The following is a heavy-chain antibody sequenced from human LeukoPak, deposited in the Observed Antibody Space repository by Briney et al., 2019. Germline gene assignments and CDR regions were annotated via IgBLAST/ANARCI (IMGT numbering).Heavy chain of an antibody. Sequence: SETLSLTCSVSGGSMNSYYWSWIRQSPGKGLEWIGYIYYSGSTNYNSSLKSRVTISVDTSKNQFSLKLSSVTAADTAVYYCARHVWLQPFDYWGQGTLVTVSS. CDR2: IYYSGST. J-gene: IGHJ4*02. CDR1: GGSMNSYY. D-gene: IGHD3-9*01. CDR3: ARHVWLQPFDY. V-gene: IGHV4-59*08.